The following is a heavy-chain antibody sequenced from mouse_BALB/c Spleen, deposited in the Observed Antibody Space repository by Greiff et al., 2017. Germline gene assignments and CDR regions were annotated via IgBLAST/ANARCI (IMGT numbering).Heavy chain of an antibody. V-gene: IGHV5-6-4*01. Sequence: DVHLVESGGGLVKPGGSLKLSCAASGFTFSSYTMSWVRQTPEKRLEWVATISSGGSYTYYPDSVKGRFTISRDNAKNTLYLQMSSLKSEDTAMYYCTRDRDYGSPWFAYWGQGTRVTVSA. D-gene: IGHD1-1*01. CDR1: GFTFSSYT. CDR2: ISSGGSYT. J-gene: IGHJ3*01. CDR3: TRDRDYGSPWFAY.